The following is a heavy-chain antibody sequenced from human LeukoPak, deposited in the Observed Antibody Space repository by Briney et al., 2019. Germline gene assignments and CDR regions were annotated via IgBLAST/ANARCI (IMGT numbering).Heavy chain of an antibody. D-gene: IGHD5-18*01. Sequence: GGSLRLSCAASGFTFSSYSMNWVRQAPGKGLEWVSSISSSSSYIYYADSVKGRFTISRDNSKNTLYLQMNSLRAEDTAVYYCARDRRGYSYGSPLRWFDPWGQGTLVTVSS. CDR3: ARDRRGYSYGSPLRWFDP. V-gene: IGHV3-21*04. J-gene: IGHJ5*02. CDR1: GFTFSSYS. CDR2: ISSSSSYI.